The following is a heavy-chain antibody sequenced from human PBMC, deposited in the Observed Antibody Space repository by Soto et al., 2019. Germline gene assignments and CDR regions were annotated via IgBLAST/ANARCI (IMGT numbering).Heavy chain of an antibody. CDR1: GGSISSYY. Sequence: QVHLQESGPGLVKPSETLSLTCTVSGGSISSYYWSWIRQPPGKGLAWIGYIYYSGSTNYNPSLTSRVTISVDTSKVQVSLSLSSVTGADTAVYDCARDWYSSGWHDWFDPWGQGALVTVSS. V-gene: IGHV4-59*01. D-gene: IGHD6-19*01. J-gene: IGHJ5*02. CDR3: ARDWYSSGWHDWFDP. CDR2: IYYSGST.